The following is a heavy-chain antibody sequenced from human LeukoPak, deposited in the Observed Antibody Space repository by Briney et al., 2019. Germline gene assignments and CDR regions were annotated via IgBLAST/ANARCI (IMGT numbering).Heavy chain of an antibody. V-gene: IGHV1-24*01. Sequence: ASVKVSCKVSGYTLTELSMHWVRQAPGKGLEWMGGFDPEDGETIYAQKFQGRVTMTEDTSTDTAYMELSSLRSEDTAVYYCATNPLAAAGKGDWFDPWGQGTLVTVSS. J-gene: IGHJ5*02. D-gene: IGHD6-13*01. CDR3: ATNPLAAAGKGDWFDP. CDR2: FDPEDGET. CDR1: GYTLTELS.